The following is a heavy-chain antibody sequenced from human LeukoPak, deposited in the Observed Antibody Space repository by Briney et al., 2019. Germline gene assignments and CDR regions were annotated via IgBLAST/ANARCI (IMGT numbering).Heavy chain of an antibody. CDR2: ISGYNGNT. CDR1: GYTFTTYG. V-gene: IGHV1-18*01. CDR3: ARDTVEMATNDAFDI. D-gene: IGHD5-24*01. J-gene: IGHJ3*02. Sequence: AASVKVSCKASGYTFTTYGISWVRQAPGQGLECMGWISGYNGNTNYAQKLQGRVTMTTDTSTSTAYMELRSLRSDDTAVYYCARDTVEMATNDAFDIWGQGTMVTVSS.